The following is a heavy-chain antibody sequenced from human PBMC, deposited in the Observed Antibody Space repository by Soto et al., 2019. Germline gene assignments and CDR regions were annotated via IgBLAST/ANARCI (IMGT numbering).Heavy chain of an antibody. CDR2: IYWDDTK. CDR3: VHKGWGDRILDY. Sequence: QITLKESGPMLVKPTQTLTLTCTFSGFSLSTSGVGVGWIRQPPGKALEWLALIYWDDTKHYSPSLDSRLTIPKDTSKNQVVLTMTNMLPVVTATYYCVHKGWGDRILDYWGQGTLLTVSS. V-gene: IGHV2-5*02. CDR1: GFSLSTSGVG. D-gene: IGHD3-16*01. J-gene: IGHJ4*02.